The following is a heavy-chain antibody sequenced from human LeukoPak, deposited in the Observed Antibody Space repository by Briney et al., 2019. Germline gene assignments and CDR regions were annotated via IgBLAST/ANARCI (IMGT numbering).Heavy chain of an antibody. CDR1: GFTFSSYE. CDR3: ARAGYHFDY. Sequence: GGSLRLSCAASGFTFSSYEMNWVRQAPGKGLEWVSYISSSGNTIYYADSVKGRFTISRDNAENSLYLQMNSLRAEDTAVYYCARAGYHFDYWGQGTLVTVSS. CDR2: ISSSGNTI. D-gene: IGHD1-1*01. V-gene: IGHV3-48*03. J-gene: IGHJ4*02.